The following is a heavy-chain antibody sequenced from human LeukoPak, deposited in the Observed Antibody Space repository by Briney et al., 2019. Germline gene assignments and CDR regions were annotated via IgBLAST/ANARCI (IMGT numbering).Heavy chain of an antibody. D-gene: IGHD2-2*02. J-gene: IGHJ6*02. CDR2: INHSGST. CDR1: GGSFSGYY. V-gene: IGHV4-34*01. CDR3: ARGPVVPAAIKDYSYGMDV. Sequence: SETLSLTCAVYGGSFSGYYWSWIRQPPDKGLEWIGEINHSGSTNYNPSLKSRVTISVDTSKNQFSLKLSSVTAADTAVYYCARGPVVPAAIKDYSYGMDVWGQGTTVTVSS.